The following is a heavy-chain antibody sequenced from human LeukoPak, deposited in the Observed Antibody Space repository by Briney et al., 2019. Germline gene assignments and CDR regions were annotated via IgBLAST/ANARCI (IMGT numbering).Heavy chain of an antibody. J-gene: IGHJ5*02. D-gene: IGHD3-22*01. V-gene: IGHV4-38-2*02. Sequence: PSETLSLTCTVSGYSISSGYYWGWIRQPPGKGLEWIGSIYHSGSTYYNPSLKSRVTISVDTSKNQFSLKLSSVTAADTAVYYCARDLGSSGYIPFDPWGQGTLVTVSS. CDR1: GYSISSGYY. CDR2: IYHSGST. CDR3: ARDLGSSGYIPFDP.